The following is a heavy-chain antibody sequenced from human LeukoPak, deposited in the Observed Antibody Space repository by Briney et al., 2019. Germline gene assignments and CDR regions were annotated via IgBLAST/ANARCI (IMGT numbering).Heavy chain of an antibody. CDR2: INPNSGGT. D-gene: IGHD6-13*01. V-gene: IGHV1-2*02. J-gene: IGHJ4*02. CDR3: AREFPSVAAAGGLDY. Sequence: ASVKVSCKASGYTFTGYYMHWVRQAPGQGLEWMGWINPNSGGTNYAQKFQGRVTMTRDTSISTAYMELSRLRSDDTAVYYCAREFPSVAAAGGLDYWGQGTLVTVSS. CDR1: GYTFTGYY.